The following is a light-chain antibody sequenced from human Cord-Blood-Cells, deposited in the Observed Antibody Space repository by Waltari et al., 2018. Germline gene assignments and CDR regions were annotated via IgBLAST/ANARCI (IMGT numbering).Light chain of an antibody. J-gene: IGLJ2*01. Sequence: SYALTHPPSASVSPGQTARLPCSRDALTNIHAYWYQQKSGQAPVLVIYEDSKRPSGIPERFSGSSSGTMATLTISGAQVEDEADYYCYSTDSSGNHVVFGGGTKLTVL. CDR2: EDS. CDR3: YSTDSSGNHVV. CDR1: ALTNIH. V-gene: IGLV3-10*01.